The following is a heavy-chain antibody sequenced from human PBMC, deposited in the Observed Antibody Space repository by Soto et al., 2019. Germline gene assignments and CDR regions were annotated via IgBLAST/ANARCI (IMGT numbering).Heavy chain of an antibody. J-gene: IGHJ4*02. Sequence: GGSLRLSCAASGFTFSSYAMHWVRQAPGKGLEWVAVISYDGSNKYYADSVKGRFTISRDNSKNTLYLQMNSLRAEDTAVYYCARDLRWGFDYWGQGTLVTVSS. V-gene: IGHV3-30-3*01. CDR2: ISYDGSNK. D-gene: IGHD4-17*01. CDR3: ARDLRWGFDY. CDR1: GFTFSSYA.